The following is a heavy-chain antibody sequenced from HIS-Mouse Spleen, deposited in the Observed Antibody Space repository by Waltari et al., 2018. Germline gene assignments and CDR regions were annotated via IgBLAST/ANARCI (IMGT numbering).Heavy chain of an antibody. Sequence: QLQLQESGPGLVKPSETLSLTCTVSGCSISSSSYYWGWIRQPPGKGLEWIGSCYYSGGTYYNPYLKSRGTISVDTSKNQVSLKLGAVTAADTAVYYCAREIPYSSSWYDWYFDLWGRGTLVTVSS. CDR1: GCSISSSSYY. CDR2: CYYSGGT. D-gene: IGHD6-13*01. CDR3: AREIPYSSSWYDWYFDL. J-gene: IGHJ2*01. V-gene: IGHV4-39*07.